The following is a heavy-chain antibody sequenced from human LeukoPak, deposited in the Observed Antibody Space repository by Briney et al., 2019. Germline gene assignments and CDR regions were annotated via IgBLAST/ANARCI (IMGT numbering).Heavy chain of an antibody. J-gene: IGHJ4*02. CDR1: GGSISSGSYY. D-gene: IGHD6-19*01. CDR3: ARPRSGREAPFDY. Sequence: PSETLSLTCTVSGGSISSGSYYWSWIRQPAGKGLEWIGRIYTSGSTNYNPSLKCRVTISVDTSKNQFSLKLSSVTAADTAVYYCARPRSGREAPFDYWGQGTLVTVSS. V-gene: IGHV4-61*02. CDR2: IYTSGST.